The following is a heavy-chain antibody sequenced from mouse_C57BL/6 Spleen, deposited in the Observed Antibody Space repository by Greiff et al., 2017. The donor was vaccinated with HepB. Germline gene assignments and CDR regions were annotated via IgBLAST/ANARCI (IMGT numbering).Heavy chain of an antibody. CDR1: GYAFSSSW. V-gene: IGHV1-82*01. CDR2: IYPGDGDT. Sequence: VQLQQSGPELVKPGASVKISCKASGYAFSSSWMNWVKQRPGQGLEWIGRIYPGDGDTNYNGKFKGKATLTADKSSSTAYMQLSSLTSEDSAVYFCARSQTGTGGYFDYWGQGTTLTVSS. J-gene: IGHJ2*01. CDR3: ARSQTGTGGYFDY. D-gene: IGHD4-1*01.